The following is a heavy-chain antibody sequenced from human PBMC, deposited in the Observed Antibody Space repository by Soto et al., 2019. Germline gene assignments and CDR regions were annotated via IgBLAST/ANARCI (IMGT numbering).Heavy chain of an antibody. CDR2: IYHSGST. V-gene: IGHV4-59*01. CDR1: GGSISSYY. J-gene: IGHJ6*02. CDR3: AILPNYYSYVMDV. Sequence: SETLSLTCTVSGGSISSYYWSWIRQPPGKGLEWIGYIYHSGSTNYNPSLKSRVSISVDTSTNQFSLKLSSVTAADSAVYYLAILPNYYSYVMDVWGQGAAVTVYS.